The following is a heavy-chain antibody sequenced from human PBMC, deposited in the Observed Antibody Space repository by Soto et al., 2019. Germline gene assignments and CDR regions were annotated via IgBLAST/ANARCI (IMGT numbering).Heavy chain of an antibody. CDR1: GGSISSGGYY. CDR3: PRDLRFVESSGYAYSYYGMDV. V-gene: IGHV4-31*03. D-gene: IGHD3-22*01. CDR2: IYYSGST. J-gene: IGHJ6*02. Sequence: SSETLSLTCTVSGGSISSGGYYWRWIRQHPGKGLEWIGYIYYSGSTYYNPSLKSRVTISVDTSKNQFSLKLSSVTAADTAVYYCPRDLRFVESSGYAYSYYGMDVWGQETTVTVSS.